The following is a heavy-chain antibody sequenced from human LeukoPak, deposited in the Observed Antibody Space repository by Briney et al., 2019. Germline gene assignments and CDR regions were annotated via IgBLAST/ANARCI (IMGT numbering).Heavy chain of an antibody. J-gene: IGHJ4*02. CDR1: GFTFSGHW. V-gene: IGHV3-74*03. CDR3: TRSGYSNGYDY. Sequence: GGSLRLSCVASGFTFSGHWMHWVRQVPGKGLMAVSRITPDGNAAAYADSVKGRFTISRDNAKNTLYLESNSLTAEDTALYHCTRSGYSNGYDYWGQGTLVTVSS. CDR2: ITPDGNAA. D-gene: IGHD2-15*01.